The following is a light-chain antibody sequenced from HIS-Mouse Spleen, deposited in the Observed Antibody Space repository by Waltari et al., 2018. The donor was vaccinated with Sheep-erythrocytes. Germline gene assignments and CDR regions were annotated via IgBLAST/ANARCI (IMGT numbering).Light chain of an antibody. CDR1: KLGDKY. CDR2: QDS. CDR3: QAWDSSTAV. V-gene: IGLV3-1*01. J-gene: IGLJ2*01. Sequence: SYELTQPPSVSVSPGQTASITCSGDKLGDKYACWYQQKPGQSPVLVIYQDSKLPSGIPERFSGSNSGNTATLTISGTQAMDEADYYCQAWDSSTAVFGGGTKLTV.